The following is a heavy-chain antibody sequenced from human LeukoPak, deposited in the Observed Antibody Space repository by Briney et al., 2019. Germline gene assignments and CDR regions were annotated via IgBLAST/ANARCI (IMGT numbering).Heavy chain of an antibody. CDR2: ISSSSSYI. V-gene: IGHV3-21*01. CDR1: GFTFSSYS. J-gene: IGHJ5*02. D-gene: IGHD3/OR15-3a*01. CDR3: AKDRELSGLNWFDP. Sequence: GGSLRLSCAASGFTFSSYSMNWVRQAPGKGLEWVSSISSSSSYIYYADSVKGRFTISRDNAENSLYLQMNSLRAEDTAVYYCAKDRELSGLNWFDPWGQGTLVTVSS.